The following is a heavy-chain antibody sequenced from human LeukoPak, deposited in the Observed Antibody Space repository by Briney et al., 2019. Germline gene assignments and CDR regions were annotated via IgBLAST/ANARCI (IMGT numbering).Heavy chain of an antibody. J-gene: IGHJ4*02. CDR3: AKLFGATPSTDY. CDR2: ISYDGSNK. CDR1: GFTFSSYG. Sequence: PGGSLRLSCAASGFTFSSYGMHWVRQAPGKGLEWVAVISYDGSNKYYADSVKGRFTISRDNSKNTLYLQMNSLRAEDTAVYYCAKLFGATPSTDYWGQGTLVSVSS. V-gene: IGHV3-30*18. D-gene: IGHD1-26*01.